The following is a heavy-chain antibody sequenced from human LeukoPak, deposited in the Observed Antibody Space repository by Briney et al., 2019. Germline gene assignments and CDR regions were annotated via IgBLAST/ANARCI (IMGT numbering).Heavy chain of an antibody. CDR3: ARQSAAAAQAFDI. CDR2: IYYSGST. Sequence: SETLSLTCAVSDYSISSGYYWAWIRQPPGKGLEWIGSIYYSGSTYYNPSLKSRITISVDTSKNQFSLKLSSVTAADTAVYYCARQSAAAAQAFDIWGQGTMVTVSS. CDR1: DYSISSGYY. D-gene: IGHD6-13*01. V-gene: IGHV4-38-2*01. J-gene: IGHJ3*02.